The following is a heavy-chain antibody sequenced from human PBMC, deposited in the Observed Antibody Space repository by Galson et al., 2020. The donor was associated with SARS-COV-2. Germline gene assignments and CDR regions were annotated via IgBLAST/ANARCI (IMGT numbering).Heavy chain of an antibody. CDR3: ARVNPGMSARRAGYCVDC. CDR1: GFSITSSAMC. V-gene: IGHV2-70*11. D-gene: IGHD2-8*02. J-gene: IGHJ4*02. CDR2: IDSDDDK. Sequence: ESGPTLVKPTQTLTLTCTFSGFSITSSAMCVSWIRQHTGKALEWLARIDSDDDKYYSTSLKTRLTISKDTPKNQVVLTLTYMDPADTFTDYCARVNPGMSARRAGYCVDCWGQGSLVTVSS.